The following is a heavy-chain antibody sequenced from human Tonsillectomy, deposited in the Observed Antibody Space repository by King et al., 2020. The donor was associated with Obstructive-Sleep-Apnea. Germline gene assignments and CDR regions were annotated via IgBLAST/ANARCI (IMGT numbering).Heavy chain of an antibody. CDR3: ARDDSNSISMVRGLFES. Sequence: VQLVESGGGLVKPGGSLRLSCAASGFTFSSYSMNWVRQVPGKGLEWVSSISSSSTYIYYADSVKGRFTISRDNAKNSLYLQMNSLRAEDTAVYYCARDDSNSISMVRGLFESWGQGTLVTVSS. J-gene: IGHJ4*02. V-gene: IGHV3-21*01. CDR2: ISSSSTYI. D-gene: IGHD3-10*01. CDR1: GFTFSSYS.